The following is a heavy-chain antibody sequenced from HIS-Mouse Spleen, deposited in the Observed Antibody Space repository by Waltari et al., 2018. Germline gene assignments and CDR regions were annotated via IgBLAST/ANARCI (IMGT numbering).Heavy chain of an antibody. CDR3: AREIPYSSSWYDWYFDL. V-gene: IGHV4-39*07. Sequence: QLQLQESGPGLVKPSETLSLTCTVSGCSISSSSYYWGWIRQPPGKGLEWHGSIYYSGSTYYNPSLKSRVTISVDTSKNQFSLKLSSVTAADTAVYYCAREIPYSSSWYDWYFDLWGRGTLVTVSS. D-gene: IGHD6-13*01. CDR2: IYYSGST. J-gene: IGHJ2*01. CDR1: GCSISSSSYY.